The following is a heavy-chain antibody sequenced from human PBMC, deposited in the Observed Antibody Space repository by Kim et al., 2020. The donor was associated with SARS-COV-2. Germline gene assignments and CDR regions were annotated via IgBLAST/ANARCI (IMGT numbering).Heavy chain of an antibody. J-gene: IGHJ6*02. Sequence: ASVKVSCMASGYTFTTYAIQWVRQAPGQGLEWLGWINPTRGNTKYSDTFQGRITITRDTSARTAYMELSSLRPEDTAVYYCARSVAIMPPGIDVWGQGTTVSVSS. CDR3: ARSVAIMPPGIDV. D-gene: IGHD2-21*01. CDR1: GYTFTTYA. V-gene: IGHV1-3*01. CDR2: INPTRGNT.